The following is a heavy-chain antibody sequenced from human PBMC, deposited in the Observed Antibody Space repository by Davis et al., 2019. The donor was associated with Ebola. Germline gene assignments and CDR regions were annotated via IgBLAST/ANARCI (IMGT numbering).Heavy chain of an antibody. J-gene: IGHJ4*02. CDR3: ARKAIAAAGRVFDS. D-gene: IGHD6-13*01. CDR2: ISSSGRSM. CDR1: GFTFDDYA. Sequence: GGSLRLSCAASGFTFDDYAMHWVRQAPGKGLEWVSSISSSGRSMFYADSLKGRFTISRDNAKNSLFLQMNSLRADDTAVYYCARKAIAAAGRVFDSWGQGTLVTVSS. V-gene: IGHV3-21*01.